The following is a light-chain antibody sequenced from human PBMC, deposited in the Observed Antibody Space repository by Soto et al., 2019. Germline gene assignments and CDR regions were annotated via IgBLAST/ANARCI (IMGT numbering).Light chain of an antibody. CDR1: QTVSSY. J-gene: IGKJ5*01. CDR2: DAS. CDR3: QQRSQAIT. Sequence: IVLTQSPATLSLWPGETAILSCRASQTVSSYLSWYQHKPGQAPRLLIYDASKRDPGIPARFSGSGSGTDFTLIISSLEHEDFAVYYCQQRSQAITFVQGTRLEIE. V-gene: IGKV3-11*01.